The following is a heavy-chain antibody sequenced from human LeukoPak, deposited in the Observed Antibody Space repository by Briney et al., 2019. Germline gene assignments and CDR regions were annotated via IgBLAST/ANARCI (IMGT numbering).Heavy chain of an antibody. V-gene: IGHV3-21*01. CDR3: ASFRWSDAFDV. CDR1: GFTFSSYS. CDR2: ISSSSSYI. Sequence: GGSLRLSCAASGFTFSSYSMNWVRQAPGKGLEWVSSISSSSSYIYYADSVKGRFTISRDNAKNSLYLQMNSLRAEDTAVYYCASFRWSDAFDVWGQGTMVTVSS. J-gene: IGHJ3*01. D-gene: IGHD2-15*01.